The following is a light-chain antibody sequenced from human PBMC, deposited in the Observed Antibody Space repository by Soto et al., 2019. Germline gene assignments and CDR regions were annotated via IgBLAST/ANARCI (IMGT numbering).Light chain of an antibody. J-gene: IGLJ1*01. CDR2: EVS. CDR1: SSGVGGYNY. Sequence: QSALTQPASVSGSPGQSITISCTGTSSGVGGYNYVSWYQQHPGKAPKLMIYEVSNRPSGVSNRFSGSKSGNTASLTISGLQAEDEADYYCSSYTSSSTLEVFGTGTKLTVL. CDR3: SSYTSSSTLEV. V-gene: IGLV2-14*01.